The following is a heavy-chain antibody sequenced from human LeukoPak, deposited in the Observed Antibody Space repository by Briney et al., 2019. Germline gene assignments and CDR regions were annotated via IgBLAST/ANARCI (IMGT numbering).Heavy chain of an antibody. J-gene: IGHJ4*02. V-gene: IGHV4-39*01. D-gene: IGHD5-18*01. CDR3: ARHRGYSYGYLDY. CDR1: TFSSYA. CDR2: IYRSGSA. Sequence: TFSSYAMSWISQPPGKGLEWIGSIYRSGSASYKPSLTSRATMSVETSKNQFSLKLSSVTASDTAVYYCARHRGYSYGYLDYWGQGTLVTVSS.